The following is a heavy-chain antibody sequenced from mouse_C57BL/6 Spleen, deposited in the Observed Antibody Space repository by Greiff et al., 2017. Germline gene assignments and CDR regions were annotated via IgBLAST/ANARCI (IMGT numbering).Heavy chain of an antibody. V-gene: IGHV5-17*01. Sequence: DVKLVESGGGLVKPGGSLKLSCAASGFTFSDYGMHWVRQAPEKGLEWVAYISSVSSTIYYADTVTGRFTISRANAKNTLFMQRTSLRSEDAVMYYCAGSCYDEGFAYWGQGTLVTVAA. J-gene: IGHJ3*01. CDR3: AGSCYDEGFAY. CDR1: GFTFSDYG. D-gene: IGHD2-12*01. CDR2: ISSVSSTI.